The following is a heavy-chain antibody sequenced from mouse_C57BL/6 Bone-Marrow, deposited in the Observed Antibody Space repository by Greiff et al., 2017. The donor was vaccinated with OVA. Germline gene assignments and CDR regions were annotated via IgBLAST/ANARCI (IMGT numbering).Heavy chain of an antibody. V-gene: IGHV5-9*04. Sequence: EVQRVESGGGLVKPGGSLKLSCAASGFTFSSYTMSWVRQTPEKRLEWVATISGGGGNTYYPDSVKGRFTISRDNAKNTLYRQMSRQRTEDTDVYYGARQGYYYGSASYWYFDDWGTGTTVTVSS. CDR2: ISGGGGNT. CDR3: ARQGYYYGSASYWYFDD. J-gene: IGHJ1*03. D-gene: IGHD1-1*01. CDR1: GFTFSSYT.